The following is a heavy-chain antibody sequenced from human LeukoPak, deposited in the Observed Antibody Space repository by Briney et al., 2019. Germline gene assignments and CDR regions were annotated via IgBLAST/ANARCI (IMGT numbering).Heavy chain of an antibody. CDR3: ARDGYSYGYYFDY. J-gene: IGHJ4*02. CDR2: VWFDGVSK. D-gene: IGHD5-18*01. V-gene: IGHV3-33*01. CDR1: GFTFSNYG. Sequence: PGRSLRLSCAASGFTFSNYGMHWVRQAPGKGLEWVAVVWFDGVSKTYADSVKGRFTISRDNSKNTLSLEMNSLRAEDRAVYYCARDGYSYGYYFDYWGQGTLVTVSS.